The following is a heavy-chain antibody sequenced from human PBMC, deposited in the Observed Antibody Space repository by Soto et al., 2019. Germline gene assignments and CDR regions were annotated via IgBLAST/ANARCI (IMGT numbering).Heavy chain of an antibody. D-gene: IGHD2-2*01. Sequence: GGALRLSCAASGFTLNKYWMSRVRPAPGEGLEWVANIKQDGSEKYYVDSVKGRFTISRDNAKNSLYLQMNSLRAEDTAVYYCAKNNRYCSSTNCFVFDYWGQGTLVTVSS. CDR2: IKQDGSEK. CDR1: GFTLNKYW. V-gene: IGHV3-7*01. J-gene: IGHJ4*02. CDR3: AKNNRYCSSTNCFVFDY.